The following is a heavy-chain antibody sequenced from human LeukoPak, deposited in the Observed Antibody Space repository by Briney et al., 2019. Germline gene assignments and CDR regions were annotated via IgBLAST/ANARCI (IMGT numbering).Heavy chain of an antibody. D-gene: IGHD6-13*01. V-gene: IGHV4-59*01. CDR2: IYYSGST. CDR1: GGSISSYY. CDR3: ARVRYSSSWHNWFDP. Sequence: SETLSLTCTVSGGSISSYYWSWIRQPPGKGLEWIGYIYYSGSTNYNPSLKSRVTISVDTSKSQFSLKLSSVTAADTAVYYCARVRYSSSWHNWFDPWGQGTLVTVSS. J-gene: IGHJ5*02.